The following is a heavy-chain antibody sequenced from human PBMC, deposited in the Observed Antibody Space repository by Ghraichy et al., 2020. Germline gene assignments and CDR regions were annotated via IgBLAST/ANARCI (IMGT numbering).Heavy chain of an antibody. Sequence: ESLNISCAVYGGSFSGYYWSWIRQPPGKGLEWIGEINHSGSTNYNPSLKSRVTISVDTSKNQFSLKLSSVTAADTAVYYCARGSANIVVVVAARPQYYYYYGMDVWGQGTTVTVSS. CDR1: GGSFSGYY. CDR2: INHSGST. V-gene: IGHV4-34*01. CDR3: ARGSANIVVVVAARPQYYYYYGMDV. D-gene: IGHD2-15*01. J-gene: IGHJ6*02.